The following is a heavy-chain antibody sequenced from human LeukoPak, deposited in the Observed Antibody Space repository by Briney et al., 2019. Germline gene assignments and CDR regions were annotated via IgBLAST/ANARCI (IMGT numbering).Heavy chain of an antibody. Sequence: GGSLRLSCVASGFSLSGSAMHWVRQASGRGLEWVGRIRSRSNDYATAYAASVTGRFTVSRDDSRNTAYLQMHSLKTEDTAVYFCTSISTTALYWGLGTLVTVSS. V-gene: IGHV3-73*01. CDR2: IRSRSNDYAT. J-gene: IGHJ4*02. CDR3: TSISTTALY. CDR1: GFSLSGSA. D-gene: IGHD1-26*01.